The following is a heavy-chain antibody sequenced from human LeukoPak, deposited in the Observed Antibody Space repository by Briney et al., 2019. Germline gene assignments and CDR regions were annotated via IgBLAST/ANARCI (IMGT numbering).Heavy chain of an antibody. J-gene: IGHJ5*02. CDR1: GFTFSNYW. V-gene: IGHV3-7*05. CDR3: ARASDPWLQLT. D-gene: IGHD5-24*01. Sequence: GGSLRLSCAASGFTFSNYWMIWVRQAPGKGLEWVGNIKQDGSEKRYADSVRGRFTISRDSAQTSLYLQMNSLRAEDTAVYYCARASDPWLQLTWGQGTLVTVSS. CDR2: IKQDGSEK.